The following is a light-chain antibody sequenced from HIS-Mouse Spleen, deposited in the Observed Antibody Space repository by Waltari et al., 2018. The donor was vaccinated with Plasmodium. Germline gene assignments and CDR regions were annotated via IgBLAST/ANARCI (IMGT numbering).Light chain of an antibody. CDR2: KDS. J-gene: IGLJ2*01. CDR3: QSADSSGTYVV. V-gene: IGLV3-25*03. Sequence: SYDLTQPPSVSVSPGQTARIPCSGDALPKQYAYWSQQKPGQAPVLVLYKDSERPSGIPERFSGSSSGTTVTLTISGVQAEDEADYYCQSADSSGTYVVFGGGTKLTVL. CDR1: ALPKQY.